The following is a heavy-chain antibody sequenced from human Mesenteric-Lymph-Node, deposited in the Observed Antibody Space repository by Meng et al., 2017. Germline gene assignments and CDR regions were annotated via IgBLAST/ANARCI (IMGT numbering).Heavy chain of an antibody. CDR3: ARHMITFGGVIVSPGWFDP. CDR1: GFDFTDYW. D-gene: IGHD3-16*02. J-gene: IGHJ5*02. Sequence: GESLKISCKSSGFDFTDYWIGWVRQMPGKGLEWMGIIYPGDSDTKYSPSFQGQVTISADKSISTAYLQWSSLKASDTAMYYCARHMITFGGVIVSPGWFDPWGQGTLVTVSS. CDR2: IYPGDSDT. V-gene: IGHV5-51*01.